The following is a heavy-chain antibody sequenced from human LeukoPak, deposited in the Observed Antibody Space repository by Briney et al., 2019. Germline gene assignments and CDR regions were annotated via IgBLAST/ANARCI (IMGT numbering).Heavy chain of an antibody. D-gene: IGHD2-2*01. CDR2: INHSGST. CDR1: GGSFSGYY. J-gene: IGHJ6*02. V-gene: IGHV4-34*01. CDR3: ASTTPGYCSSTSCYPGPYYYYGMDV. Sequence: NSSETLSLTCAVYGGSFSGYYWSWIRQPPGKGLEWIGEINHSGSTNYNPSLKSRVTISVDTSKNQFSLKLSSVTAADTAVYYCASTTPGYCSSTSCYPGPYYYYGMDVWGQGTTVTVSS.